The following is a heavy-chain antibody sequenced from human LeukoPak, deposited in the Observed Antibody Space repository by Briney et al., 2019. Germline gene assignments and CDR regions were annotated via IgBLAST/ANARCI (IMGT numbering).Heavy chain of an antibody. J-gene: IGHJ3*02. CDR1: GFTFSSYA. V-gene: IGHV3-23*01. D-gene: IGHD3-3*01. CDR3: AKDVLRFLEWFHDAFDI. Sequence: GGSLRLSCAASGFTFSSYAMSWVRQAPGKGLEWVSAISGSGGSTYYADSVKGRFTISRDNSKNTLYLQMNSLRAEDTAVYYCAKDVLRFLEWFHDAFDIWGQGTMDTVSS. CDR2: ISGSGGST.